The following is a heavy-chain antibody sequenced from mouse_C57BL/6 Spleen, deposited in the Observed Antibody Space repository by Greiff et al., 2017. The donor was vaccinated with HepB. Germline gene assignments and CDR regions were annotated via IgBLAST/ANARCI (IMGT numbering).Heavy chain of an antibody. CDR3: GRELVFAY. J-gene: IGHJ3*01. D-gene: IGHD4-1*01. CDR2: ISSGSITI. V-gene: IGHV5-17*01. CDR1: GFTFSDYG. Sequence: VKLVESGGGLVKPGGSLKLSCAASGFTFSDYGMHWVRQAPEKGLGWVAYISSGSITIYNADTMKGRFTIPRDNAKNTVFLQMSSLRSEDTAKYCCGRELVFAYWGQGTLVTVSA.